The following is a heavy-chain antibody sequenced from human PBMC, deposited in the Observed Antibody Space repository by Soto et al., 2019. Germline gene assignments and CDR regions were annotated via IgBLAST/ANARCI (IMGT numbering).Heavy chain of an antibody. CDR1: GFTFSAYA. CDR3: AKESPYRSSPEAFNI. V-gene: IGHV3-23*01. J-gene: IGHJ3*02. CDR2: ISGSGGST. Sequence: GGSLRLSCTASGFTFSAYAMSWVRQVPGKGLEWVSAISGSGGSTYYADAVKGRFTISRDNSKNTLYLQMNSLRAEDTAVYYCAKESPYRSSPEAFNIWGQGTLVTVSS. D-gene: IGHD6-13*01.